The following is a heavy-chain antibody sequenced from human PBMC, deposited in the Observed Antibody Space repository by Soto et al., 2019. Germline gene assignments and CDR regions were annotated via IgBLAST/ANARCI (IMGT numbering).Heavy chain of an antibody. CDR1: GFTYNYYT. J-gene: IGHJ4*02. CDR3: AKWSSTWSQIIDY. CDR2: ISGTGGTT. Sequence: GVTLRLSCAASGFTYNYYTMNWLRQAPGKGLEWLSSISGTGGTTYYAGSVKDRFAISRDNSKNTLYLQMNSLRAEDTAVYYCAKWSSTWSQIIDYWGQGTLVTVSS. D-gene: IGHD6-13*01. V-gene: IGHV3-23*01.